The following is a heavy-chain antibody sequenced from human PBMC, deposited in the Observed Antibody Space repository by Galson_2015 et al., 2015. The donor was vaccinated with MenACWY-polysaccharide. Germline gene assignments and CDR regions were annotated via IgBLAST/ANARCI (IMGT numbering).Heavy chain of an antibody. V-gene: IGHV1-8*01. CDR2: MNPNSGNT. J-gene: IGHJ3*02. D-gene: IGHD3-22*01. Sequence: SVKVSCKASGYTFTTYDINWVRQATGQGLEWMGRMNPNSGNTGYAQKFQGRVTMTRNTSISTAYMELSSLRSEDTAVYYCARVGYYDSSGYSLHAFDIWGQATMVTVSS. CDR3: ARVGYYDSSGYSLHAFDI. CDR1: GYTFTTYD.